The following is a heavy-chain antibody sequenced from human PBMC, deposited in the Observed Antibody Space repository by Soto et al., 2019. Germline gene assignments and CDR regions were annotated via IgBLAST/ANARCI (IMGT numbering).Heavy chain of an antibody. CDR1: GGSFSGYY. V-gene: IGHV4-34*01. Sequence: SETLSLTCAVYGGSFSGYYWSWIRQPPGKGLEWIGEINHSGSTNYNPSLKSRVTISVDTSKNQFSLKLSSVTAADTAVYYCARGLGRLQSSGWFDHWGQGTLVTVYS. J-gene: IGHJ5*02. CDR2: INHSGST. CDR3: ARGLGRLQSSGWFDH. D-gene: IGHD4-4*01.